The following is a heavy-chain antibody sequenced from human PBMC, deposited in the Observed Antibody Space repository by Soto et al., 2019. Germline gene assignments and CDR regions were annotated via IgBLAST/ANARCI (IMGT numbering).Heavy chain of an antibody. CDR1: GGSISSGGYY. J-gene: IGHJ5*02. CDR3: AREKIRSSTVDP. D-gene: IGHD2-2*01. CDR2: IYYSGST. Sequence: SETLSLTCTVSGGSISSGGYYWSWIGQHPGKGLEWIGYIYYSGSTYYNPSLRSRVTISVDTSKNQFSLKLSSVTAADTAVYYCAREKIRSSTVDPWGQGTLVTVSS. V-gene: IGHV4-31*03.